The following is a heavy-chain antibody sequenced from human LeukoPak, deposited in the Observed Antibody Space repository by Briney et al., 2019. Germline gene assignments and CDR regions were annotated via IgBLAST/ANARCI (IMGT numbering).Heavy chain of an antibody. CDR1: GFTFSSYE. CDR3: ARDKDTSSSAPSY. CDR2: ISSSGSTI. V-gene: IGHV3-48*03. J-gene: IGHJ4*02. Sequence: SGGSLRLSCVASGFTFSSYEMNWVRQAPGKGLEWVSYISSSGSTISYADSVKGRFTISRDNAKNSLYLQMDSLRAEDAAVYYCARDKDTSSSAPSYWGQGTLVTVSS. D-gene: IGHD2-2*01.